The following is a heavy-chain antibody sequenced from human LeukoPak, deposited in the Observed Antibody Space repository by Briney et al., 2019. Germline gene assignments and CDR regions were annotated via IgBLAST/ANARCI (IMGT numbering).Heavy chain of an antibody. CDR1: GFTFSSYW. J-gene: IGHJ2*01. V-gene: IGHV3-7*05. CDR2: IKQDGSEK. D-gene: IGHD2-21*02. Sequence: GGSLRLSCAASGFTFSSYWMSWVRQAPGKGLEWVANIKQDGSEKFYVDSVEGRFTISRDNAKNSLYLQMNSLGAEDTAVYYCAREGIVVVTDPYWYFDLWGRGTLVTVSS. CDR3: AREGIVVVTDPYWYFDL.